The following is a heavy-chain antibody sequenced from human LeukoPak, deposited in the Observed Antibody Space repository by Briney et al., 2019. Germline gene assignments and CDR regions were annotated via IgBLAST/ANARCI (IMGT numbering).Heavy chain of an antibody. D-gene: IGHD6-19*01. Sequence: GGSLRLSCAASGFTFSSYWMSWVRQAPGKGLEWVAVISYDGSNKYYADSVKGRFTISRDNSKNTLYLQMNSLRAEDTAVYYCAKSGSYSSGWYGMGYWGQGTLVTVSS. CDR3: AKSGSYSSGWYGMGY. CDR2: ISYDGSNK. V-gene: IGHV3-30*18. CDR1: GFTFSSYW. J-gene: IGHJ4*02.